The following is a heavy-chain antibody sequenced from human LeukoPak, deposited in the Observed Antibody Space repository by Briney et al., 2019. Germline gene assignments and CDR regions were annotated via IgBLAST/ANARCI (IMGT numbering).Heavy chain of an antibody. V-gene: IGHV1-2*04. D-gene: IGHD2-2*01. J-gene: IGHJ4*02. Sequence: ASVKVFCKASGYTFTDYYMHWVRQAPGQGLGWMGWINPNSGGTYSAQKFPGWVTMTRDTSISTAYMELSRLTSDDTAVYYCARANALHCSSTSCLFDYWGQGTLVTVSS. CDR2: INPNSGGT. CDR3: ARANALHCSSTSCLFDY. CDR1: GYTFTDYY.